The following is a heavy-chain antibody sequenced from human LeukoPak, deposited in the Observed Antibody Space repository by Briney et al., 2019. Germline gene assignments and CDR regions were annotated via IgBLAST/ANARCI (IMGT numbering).Heavy chain of an antibody. Sequence: SVKVSCKASGGTFISYAISWVRQAPGQGLEWMGGIIPIFGTANYAQKFQGRVTITADESTSTAYMELSSLRSEDTAVYYCARSRMGYSGYDLFDYWGQGTLVTVSS. J-gene: IGHJ4*02. CDR2: IIPIFGTA. D-gene: IGHD5-12*01. CDR3: ARSRMGYSGYDLFDY. CDR1: GGTFISYA. V-gene: IGHV1-69*01.